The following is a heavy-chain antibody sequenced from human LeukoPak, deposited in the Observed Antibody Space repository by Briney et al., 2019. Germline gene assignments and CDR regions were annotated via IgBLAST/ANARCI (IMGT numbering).Heavy chain of an antibody. D-gene: IGHD3-16*01. J-gene: IGHJ5*01. Sequence: GGSLRLSCAASGFTFSNYGMSWVRQAPGKGLEWVSSLSNSGIGIYYADSVKGRFTISRDNSKNTLYVQMNSLRVEDTAVYYCAKLSLTNIMIRGNWFDSWGQGTLVTVSS. CDR3: AKLSLTNIMIRGNWFDS. CDR1: GFTFSNYG. CDR2: LSNSGIGI. V-gene: IGHV3-23*01.